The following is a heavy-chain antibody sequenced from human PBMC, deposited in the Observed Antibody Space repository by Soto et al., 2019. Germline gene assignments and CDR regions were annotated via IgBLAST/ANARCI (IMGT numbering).Heavy chain of an antibody. CDR1: GFTFSSYG. CDR3: TSEPLLAVAAYDAFDI. Sequence: QVQLVESGGGVVQRGGSLRLSCAGSGFTFSSYGMHWVRQAPGKGLEWVAVIWYDGSNKYYADCVKGRYTISRDDSKITVYLKMNSLGAEETDVYYCTSEPLLAVAAYDAFDIWGPGTSVTVS. D-gene: IGHD6-19*01. J-gene: IGHJ3*02. V-gene: IGHV3-33*01. CDR2: IWYDGSNK.